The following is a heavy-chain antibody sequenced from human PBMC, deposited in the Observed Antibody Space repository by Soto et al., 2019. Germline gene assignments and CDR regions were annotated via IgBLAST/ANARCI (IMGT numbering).Heavy chain of an antibody. Sequence: SETLSLTCTVSGGSISSYYWSWIRQPAGKGLEWIGRIYTSGSTNYNPSLKSRVTMSVDTSKNQFSLKLSSVTAADTAVYYCARDTIKGKWFGEFLYNWFDPWGQGTLVIVSS. CDR3: ARDTIKGKWFGEFLYNWFDP. CDR2: IYTSGST. D-gene: IGHD3-10*01. CDR1: GGSISSYY. J-gene: IGHJ5*02. V-gene: IGHV4-4*07.